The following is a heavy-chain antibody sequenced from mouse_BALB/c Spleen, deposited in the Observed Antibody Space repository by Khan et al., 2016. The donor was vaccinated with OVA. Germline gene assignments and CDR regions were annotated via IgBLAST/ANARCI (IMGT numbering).Heavy chain of an antibody. V-gene: IGHV2-6-1*01. J-gene: IGHJ4*01. CDR3: ARQPYYNYNNMDY. CDR2: IWSDGST. Sequence: QVQLKESGPGLVAPSQSLSITCTISGFSLTNYGVHWVRQPPGKGLEWLVVIWSDGSTTYNSALKSRLTISKDNSKSQVFLKMNRLQTDDTAMYFWARQPYYNYNNMDYWGQGTSDTVSS. D-gene: IGHD2-12*01. CDR1: GFSLTNYG.